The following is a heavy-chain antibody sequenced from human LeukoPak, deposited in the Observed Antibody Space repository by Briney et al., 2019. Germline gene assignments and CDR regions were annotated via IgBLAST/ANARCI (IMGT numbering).Heavy chain of an antibody. J-gene: IGHJ4*02. V-gene: IGHV3-15*01. Sequence: GGSLRLSCAASGFTFSNAWMSWVRRAPGKGLEWVGRIKSKTDGGTTDYAAPVKGRFTISRDDSKNTLYLQMNSLKTEDTAVYYCTTDLTGAGPPGYWGQGTLVTVSS. D-gene: IGHD1-14*01. CDR1: GFTFSNAW. CDR2: IKSKTDGGTT. CDR3: TTDLTGAGPPGY.